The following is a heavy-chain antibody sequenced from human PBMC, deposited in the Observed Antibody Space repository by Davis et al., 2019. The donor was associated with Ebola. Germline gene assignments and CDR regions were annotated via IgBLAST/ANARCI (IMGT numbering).Heavy chain of an antibody. CDR1: GGTFSSYT. Sequence: AASVKVSCKASGGTFSSYTISWVRQAPGQGLEWMGGIIPIFGTANYAQKFQGRVTITADESTSTACMELSSLRSEDTAVYYCARGPGYSYENSFDYWGQGTLVTVSS. D-gene: IGHD5-18*01. V-gene: IGHV1-69*13. CDR3: ARGPGYSYENSFDY. CDR2: IIPIFGTA. J-gene: IGHJ4*02.